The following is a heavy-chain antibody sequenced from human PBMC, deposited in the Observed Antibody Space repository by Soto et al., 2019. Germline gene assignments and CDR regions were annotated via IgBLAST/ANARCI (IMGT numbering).Heavy chain of an antibody. V-gene: IGHV3-48*01. CDR3: VLSRSAYFYF. J-gene: IGHJ4*02. D-gene: IGHD6-6*01. CDR1: GFTFSTYS. CDR2: ISSSSSTI. Sequence: GGSLGLSCAASGFTFSTYSMNWVRQAPGKGLEWVSYISSSSSTIYFADSVRGRFTISRDNAKNSLYLQMSSLRAEDTAVYYCVLSRSAYFYFWGQGTLVTVSS.